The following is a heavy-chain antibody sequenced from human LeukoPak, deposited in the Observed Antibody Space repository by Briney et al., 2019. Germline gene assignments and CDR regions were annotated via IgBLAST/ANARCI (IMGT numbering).Heavy chain of an antibody. CDR2: ISYDGSNK. V-gene: IGHV3-30*01. Sequence: PGGSLRLSCAASGFTFSSYAMHWVRQAPGKGPEWVAVISYDGSNKYYADSVKGRFTISRDNSKNTLYLQMNSLRAEDTAVYYCAREKEETYYFGYWGQGTLVTVSS. CDR3: AREKEETYYFGY. CDR1: GFTFSSYA. J-gene: IGHJ4*02.